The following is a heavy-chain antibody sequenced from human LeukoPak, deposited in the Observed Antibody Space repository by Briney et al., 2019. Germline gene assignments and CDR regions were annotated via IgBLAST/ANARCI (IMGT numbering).Heavy chain of an antibody. CDR1: GGSISSGGYY. J-gene: IGHJ4*02. V-gene: IGHV4-31*03. CDR2: IYYSGST. Sequence: TLSLTCTVSGGSISSGGYYWSWIRQHPGKGPEWIGYIYYSGSTYYNPSLKSRVTISVDTSKNQFSLKLSSVTAADTAVYYCARDTLAGGTTSDYWGQGTLVTVSS. D-gene: IGHD4-23*01. CDR3: ARDTLAGGTTSDY.